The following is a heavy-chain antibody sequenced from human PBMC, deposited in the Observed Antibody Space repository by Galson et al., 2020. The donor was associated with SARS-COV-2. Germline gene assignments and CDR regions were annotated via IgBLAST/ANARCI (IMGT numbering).Heavy chain of an antibody. Sequence: SETLSLTCAVYGGSFSGYYWSWIRQAPGKGLEWIGEINHGGSTNYNPSLKSRVTISVDTSKNQFSLGLRSVTAADTAVYYCARGHRGVVPAPVLGLGPYYSDFYMDVWGKGTTVTVSS. V-gene: IGHV4-34*01. D-gene: IGHD2-2*02. CDR3: ARGHRGVVPAPVLGLGPYYSDFYMDV. J-gene: IGHJ6*03. CDR1: GGSFSGYY. CDR2: INHGGST.